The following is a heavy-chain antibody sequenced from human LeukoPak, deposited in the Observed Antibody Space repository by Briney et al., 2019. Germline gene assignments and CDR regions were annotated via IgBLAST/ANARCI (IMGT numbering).Heavy chain of an antibody. Sequence: GGSLRLSCGASGLRFSSYAMSWVRQAPGKGLEWVSSISGSGGSTYYTDSVKGRFAISRDNSKSTLYLQMNSLGTDDTALYYCVKGGQNYDFWRFDYWGQGTLVTASS. D-gene: IGHD3-3*01. CDR3: VKGGQNYDFWRFDY. CDR2: ISGSGGST. J-gene: IGHJ4*02. CDR1: GLRFSSYA. V-gene: IGHV3-23*01.